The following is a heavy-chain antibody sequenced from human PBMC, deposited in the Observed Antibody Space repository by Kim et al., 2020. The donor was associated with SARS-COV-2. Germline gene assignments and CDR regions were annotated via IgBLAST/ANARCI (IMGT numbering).Heavy chain of an antibody. CDR2: ISAYNGNT. CDR1: GYTFTSYG. Sequence: ASVKVSCKASGYTFTSYGISWVRQAPGQGLEWMGWISAYNGNTNYAQKLQGRVTMTTDTSTSTAYMELRSLRSDDTAVYYCARDPNYDILTGPPDYWGQGTLAT. D-gene: IGHD3-9*01. J-gene: IGHJ4*02. V-gene: IGHV1-18*01. CDR3: ARDPNYDILTGPPDY.